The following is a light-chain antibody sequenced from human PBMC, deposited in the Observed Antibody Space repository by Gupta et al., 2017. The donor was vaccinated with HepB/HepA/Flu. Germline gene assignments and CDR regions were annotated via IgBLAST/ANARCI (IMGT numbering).Light chain of an antibody. J-gene: IGKJ1*01. Sequence: DIVMTQSPESLAVSVGERATINCKSSQSVLNRSNNKNYLAWYQQKPGQPPKLLIYWASTRGSGVPVRFSGSGSGTDFTLTISSLQAEDVAVYYCQQEYTTLWTFGQGTKVEIK. CDR3: QQEYTTLWT. CDR1: QSVLNRSNNKNY. CDR2: WAS. V-gene: IGKV4-1*01.